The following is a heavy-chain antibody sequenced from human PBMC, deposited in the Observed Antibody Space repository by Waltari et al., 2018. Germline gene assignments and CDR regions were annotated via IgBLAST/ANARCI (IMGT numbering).Heavy chain of an antibody. V-gene: IGHV4-59*01. CDR2: IYYSGST. CDR3: AGQLGMHYMDV. D-gene: IGHD7-27*01. CDR1: GGSISSYY. J-gene: IGHJ6*03. Sequence: QVQLQESGPGLVKPSETLSLTCTVSGGSISSYYWSWIRQPPGKGLEWIGYIYYSGSTNYNPSLKSRVTISVDTSKNQFSLKLSSVTAADTAVYYCAGQLGMHYMDVWGKGTTVTVSS.